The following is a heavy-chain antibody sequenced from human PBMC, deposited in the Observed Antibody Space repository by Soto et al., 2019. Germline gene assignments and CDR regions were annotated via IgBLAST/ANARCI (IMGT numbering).Heavy chain of an antibody. CDR3: ASAIVGATTYYFDY. CDR2: IIPILGIA. CDR1: GGTFSSYA. D-gene: IGHD1-26*01. J-gene: IGHJ4*02. Sequence: ASVKVSCKASGGTFSSYAISWVRQAPGQGLEWMGRIIPILGIANYAQKFQGRVTITADKSTSTAYMELSSLRSEDTAVYYCASAIVGATTYYFDYWGQGTLVTVSS. V-gene: IGHV1-69*04.